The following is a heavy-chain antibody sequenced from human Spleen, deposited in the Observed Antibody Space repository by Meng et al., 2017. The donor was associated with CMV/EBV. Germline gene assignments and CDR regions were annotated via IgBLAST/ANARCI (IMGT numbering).Heavy chain of an antibody. CDR1: AYTLTGYY. D-gene: IGHD4-17*01. CDR3: ARDLDMVTTVRYYFYGTDV. CDR2: INPKSGAT. J-gene: IGHJ6*02. Sequence: ASVKVSCKAFAYTLTGYYIHWVRQAPGQGLEWMGWINPKSGATNYAEKFQGRVTMTRDTSLTTVYMEVSSLRSDDTAIYYCARDLDMVTTVRYYFYGTDVWGQGTTVTVSS. V-gene: IGHV1-2*02.